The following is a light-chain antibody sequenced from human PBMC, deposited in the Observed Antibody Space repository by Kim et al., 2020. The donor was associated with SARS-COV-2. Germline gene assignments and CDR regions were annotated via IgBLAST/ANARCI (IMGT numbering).Light chain of an antibody. J-gene: IGKJ2*01. CDR1: ENIDTW. CDR2: LAA. CDR3: QHYSRFPYT. V-gene: IGKV1-5*03. Sequence: VSVGDRVTNTWRASENIDTWFAWYQKKPGRAPSLLIYLAATFESGVRSRFSGTGSGTEFSLSITSLQPDDFATCNSQHYSRFPYTFGQGTKLEI.